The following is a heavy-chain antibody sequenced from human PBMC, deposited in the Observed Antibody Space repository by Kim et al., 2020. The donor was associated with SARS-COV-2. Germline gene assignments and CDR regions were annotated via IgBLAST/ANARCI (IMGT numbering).Heavy chain of an antibody. CDR3: ATTLGVVVVITAMNVEY. D-gene: IGHD3-22*01. CDR2: ISYDGSNK. CDR1: GFTFSSYA. J-gene: IGHJ1*01. Sequence: GGSLRLSCAASGFTFSSYAMHWVRQAPGKGLEWVAVISYDGSNKYYADSVKGRFTISRDNSKNTLYLQMNSLRAEDTAVYYCATTLGVVVVITAMNVEY. V-gene: IGHV3-30*04.